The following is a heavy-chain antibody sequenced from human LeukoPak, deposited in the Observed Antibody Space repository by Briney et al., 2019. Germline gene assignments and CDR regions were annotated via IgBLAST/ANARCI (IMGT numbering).Heavy chain of an antibody. CDR2: ISWNSGSI. J-gene: IGHJ4*02. CDR3: AKDTRDILTGYYNTALDY. D-gene: IGHD3-9*01. CDR1: GSTFDDYA. V-gene: IGHV3-9*01. Sequence: SGRSLRLSCAASGSTFDDYAMHWVRQAPGKGLEWVSGISWNSGSIGYADSVKGRFTISRDNAKNSLYLQMDSLRDEDTALYYCAKDTRDILTGYYNTALDYWGQGTLVTVSS.